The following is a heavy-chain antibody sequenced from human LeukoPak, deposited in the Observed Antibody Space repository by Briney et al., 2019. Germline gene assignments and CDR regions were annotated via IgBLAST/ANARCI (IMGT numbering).Heavy chain of an antibody. J-gene: IGHJ4*02. CDR1: GFTFNNYA. Sequence: PGGSLRLSCAASGFTFNNYAMTWLRQAPGKGLEWVSAISGSGSNTYYADSVKGRFTISRDNSKNTLYLQMNSLRAEDTALYYCAKGCSTISCYTSEYWGQGTLVTVSS. D-gene: IGHD2-2*02. CDR3: AKGCSTISCYTSEY. CDR2: ISGSGSNT. V-gene: IGHV3-23*01.